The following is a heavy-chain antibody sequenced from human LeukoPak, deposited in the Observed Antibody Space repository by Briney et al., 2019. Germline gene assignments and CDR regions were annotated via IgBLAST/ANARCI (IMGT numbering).Heavy chain of an antibody. Sequence: GGSLRLSCAASGFTFSDSYMSWIRQAPGKGLEYISYISSSGSTIYYADSVKGRSTLSRDNAKNSLSLEMNSLRAEDTAVYYCARGKYSFDYWGQGTLVTVSS. J-gene: IGHJ4*02. CDR3: ARGKYSFDY. CDR2: ISSSGSTI. V-gene: IGHV3-11*01. CDR1: GFTFSDSY.